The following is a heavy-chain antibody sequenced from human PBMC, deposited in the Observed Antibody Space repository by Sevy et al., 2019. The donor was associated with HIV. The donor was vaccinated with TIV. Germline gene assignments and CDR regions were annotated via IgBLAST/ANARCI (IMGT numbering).Heavy chain of an antibody. J-gene: IGHJ4*02. D-gene: IGHD6-6*01. V-gene: IGHV1-2*02. CDR3: ARVLRSSSGTDY. CDR1: GYTFTDYF. CDR2: INPNSGGT. Sequence: ASVKVSCKASGYTFTDYFMHWVRQAPGQGLEWMGWINPNSGGTNYAQKFQGRVTMTRDTSISTAYMELTRLRSDDTAAYYCARVLRSSSGTDYWRQGTLVTVSS.